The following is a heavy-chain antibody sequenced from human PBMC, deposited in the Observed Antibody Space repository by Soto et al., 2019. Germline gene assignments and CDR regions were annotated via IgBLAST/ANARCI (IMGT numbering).Heavy chain of an antibody. CDR2: INPDNGDT. J-gene: IGHJ5*02. D-gene: IGHD2-8*01. CDR3: ARGRPNVAPNWFDP. Sequence: GASVKVSCKASGYTFTAYYIHWVRQAPGQGLEWMGWINPDNGDTNYAQKFQGWVTMTRDTSINIVFLDVRRLTSDDTAIYYCARGRPNVAPNWFDPWGQGTLVTVSS. V-gene: IGHV1-2*04. CDR1: GYTFTAYY.